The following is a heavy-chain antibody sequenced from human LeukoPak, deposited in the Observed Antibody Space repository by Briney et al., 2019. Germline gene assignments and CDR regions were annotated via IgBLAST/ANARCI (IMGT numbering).Heavy chain of an antibody. CDR2: IYSGGST. CDR1: GFTVGSNY. CDR3: ASSGSYRFDY. J-gene: IGHJ4*02. V-gene: IGHV3-53*01. D-gene: IGHD1-26*01. Sequence: GGSLRLSCAASGFTVGSNYMSWVRQAPGKGLEWVSVIYSGGSTYYADSVKGRFTISRDNAKNSLYLQMNSLRDEDTAVYYCASSGSYRFDYWGQGTLVTVSS.